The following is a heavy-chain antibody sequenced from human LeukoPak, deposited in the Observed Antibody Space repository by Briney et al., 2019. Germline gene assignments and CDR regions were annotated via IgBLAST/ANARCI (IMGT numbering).Heavy chain of an antibody. J-gene: IGHJ4*02. CDR3: ARDVGSNDLDY. V-gene: IGHV3-11*01. CDR2: ISSSGSTI. D-gene: IGHD1-26*01. CDR1: GFTFSDYY. Sequence: GGSLRLSCAASGFTFSDYYTSWIRQAPGKGLEWVSYISSSGSTIYYADSVKGRFTISRDNAKSSLYLQMNSLRAEDTAVYYCARDVGSNDLDYWGQGTLVTVSS.